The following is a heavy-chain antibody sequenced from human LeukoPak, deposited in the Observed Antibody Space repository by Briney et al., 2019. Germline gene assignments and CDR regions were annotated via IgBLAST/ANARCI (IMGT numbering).Heavy chain of an antibody. Sequence: SETLSLTCAVYGGSFSDYYWSWIRQPPGKGLEWIGEINHSGSTNYNPSLKSRVTISVDTSKNQFSLKLSSVTAADTAVYYCARGYCSSTSCYYYYGMDVWGQGTTVTVSS. V-gene: IGHV4-34*01. CDR2: INHSGST. D-gene: IGHD2-2*01. CDR1: GGSFSDYY. J-gene: IGHJ6*02. CDR3: ARGYCSSTSCYYYYGMDV.